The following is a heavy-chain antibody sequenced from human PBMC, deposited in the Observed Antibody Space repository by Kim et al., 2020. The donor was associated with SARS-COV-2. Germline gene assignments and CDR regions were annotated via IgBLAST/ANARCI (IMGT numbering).Heavy chain of an antibody. Sequence: PSRKSRVTISVDTSKNQFSLKLSSVTAADTAVYYCASGKAVAGRYWYFDLWGRGTLVTVSS. J-gene: IGHJ2*01. CDR3: ASGKAVAGRYWYFDL. D-gene: IGHD6-19*01. V-gene: IGHV4-59*09.